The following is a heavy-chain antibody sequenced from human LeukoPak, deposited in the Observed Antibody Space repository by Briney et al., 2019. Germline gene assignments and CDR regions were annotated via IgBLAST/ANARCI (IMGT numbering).Heavy chain of an antibody. CDR3: ARELIRDDLPAGGGSGYFDY. V-gene: IGHV3-53*01. J-gene: IGHJ4*02. CDR1: GFTVSSNY. D-gene: IGHD6-13*01. CDR2: ISGSGST. Sequence: PGGSLRLSCAASGFTVSSNYLTWVRQAPGKGLEWVSVISGSGSTYYADSVKGRFTISRDNSKNTVYLQMNSLRAEDTAVYYCARELIRDDLPAGGGSGYFDYWGQGTLVTVSS.